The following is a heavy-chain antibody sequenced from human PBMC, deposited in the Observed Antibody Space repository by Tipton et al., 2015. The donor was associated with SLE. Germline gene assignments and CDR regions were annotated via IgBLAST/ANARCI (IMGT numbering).Heavy chain of an antibody. V-gene: IGHV4-39*07. Sequence: TLSLTCSVSGGSISNSAYQWGWIRQPPGKGLEWIGNIFYNGTTFYNPSLKSRFSMSLDTSKSHFSLRLSSVAAADTAVYYCARDRDGDFGVAFDFWGQGTMVTVSS. CDR1: GGSISNSAYQ. CDR2: IFYNGTT. J-gene: IGHJ3*01. CDR3: ARDRDGDFGVAFDF. D-gene: IGHD4-17*01.